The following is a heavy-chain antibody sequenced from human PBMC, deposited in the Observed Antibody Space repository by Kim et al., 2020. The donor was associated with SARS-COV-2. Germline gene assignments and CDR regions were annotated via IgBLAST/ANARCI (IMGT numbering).Heavy chain of an antibody. J-gene: IGHJ5*02. CDR1: GGTFSSYT. V-gene: IGHV1-69*02. CDR3: ARGWAWNEDWFDP. D-gene: IGHD1-1*01. Sequence: SVKVSCKASGGTFSSYTISWVRQAPGQGLEWMGRIIPILGIANYAQKFQGRVTITADKSTSTAYMELSSLRSEDTAVYYCARGWAWNEDWFDPWGQGTLVTVSS. CDR2: IIPILGIA.